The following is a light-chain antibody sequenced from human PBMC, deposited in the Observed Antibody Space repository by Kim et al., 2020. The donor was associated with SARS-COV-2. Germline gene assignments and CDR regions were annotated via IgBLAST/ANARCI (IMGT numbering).Light chain of an antibody. Sequence: SSELTQDPAVSVALGQTVRITCQGDSLRSYYATWYQQKPGQAPILVIYGKNNRPSGTPDRFSGSSSGNTASLTITGTQAGDEADYYCNSRDSNNNVLFGGGTRLTVL. V-gene: IGLV3-19*01. J-gene: IGLJ2*01. CDR2: GKN. CDR1: SLRSYY. CDR3: NSRDSNNNVL.